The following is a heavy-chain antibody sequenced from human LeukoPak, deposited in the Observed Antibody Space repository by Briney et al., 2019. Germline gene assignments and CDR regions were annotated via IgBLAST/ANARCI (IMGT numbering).Heavy chain of an antibody. V-gene: IGHV4-39*01. Sequence: SETLSLTCTVSGGSISSSSYYWAWVRQPPGKGLEWIGSIYYSGSTYYNPSLKSRVTISVDTSKSQFSLKLSSVTAADTAVYYCARSTYYDYVWGSYRPFDYWGQGTLVTVSS. J-gene: IGHJ4*02. CDR1: GGSISSSSYY. CDR3: ARSTYYDYVWGSYRPFDY. D-gene: IGHD3-16*02. CDR2: IYYSGST.